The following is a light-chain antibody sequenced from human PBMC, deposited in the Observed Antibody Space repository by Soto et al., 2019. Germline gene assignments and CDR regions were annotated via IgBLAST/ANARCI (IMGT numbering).Light chain of an antibody. J-gene: IGKJ1*01. CDR3: QQYNSYRT. Sequence: DIQMTQSPSILSASVGDRVTITCRASQSIRSWLAWYQQKPGKAPKLLIYDASSLESGVPSRFSGSGSGTEFTLTISSLQPDDFATYYCQQYNSYRTFGQGTKVDIK. CDR2: DAS. CDR1: QSIRSW. V-gene: IGKV1-5*01.